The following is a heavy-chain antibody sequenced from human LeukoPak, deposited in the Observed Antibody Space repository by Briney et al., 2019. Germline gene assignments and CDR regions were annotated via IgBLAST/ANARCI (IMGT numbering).Heavy chain of an antibody. CDR1: GFTFSSYW. J-gene: IGHJ5*02. D-gene: IGHD3/OR15-3a*01. Sequence: PGGSLRLSCAASGFTFSSYWMSWVRQAPGKGLEWVANIKQDGSEKYYVDSVKGRFTISRDNAKNSLYLQMNRLRAEDTAVYYCASKKSRLAWFDPWGQGTLVTVSS. CDR3: ASKKSRLAWFDP. CDR2: IKQDGSEK. V-gene: IGHV3-7*01.